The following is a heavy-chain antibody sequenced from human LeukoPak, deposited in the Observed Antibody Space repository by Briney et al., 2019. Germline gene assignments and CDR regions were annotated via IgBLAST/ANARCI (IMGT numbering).Heavy chain of an antibody. Sequence: ASVKVSCKASGYTFTGYYMHWVRQAPGQGLEWMGWINPDSGGTNYAQKFQGRVTMTRDTSVSTAYMELSRLRSDDTAVYHCARAPIVGATPFDFWGQGALVTVSS. V-gene: IGHV1-2*02. J-gene: IGHJ4*02. CDR2: INPDSGGT. CDR3: ARAPIVGATPFDF. CDR1: GYTFTGYY. D-gene: IGHD1-26*01.